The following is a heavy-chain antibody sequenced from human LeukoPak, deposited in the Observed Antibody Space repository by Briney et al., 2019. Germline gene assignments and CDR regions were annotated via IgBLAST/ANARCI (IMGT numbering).Heavy chain of an antibody. CDR3: ATIKRGSIFGYFDF. D-gene: IGHD5-18*01. J-gene: IGHJ4*02. Sequence: SETLSLTCTVSGGSISSHYWSWIRQPPGEGLEWIAYLFDSVNTKHKASLQSRRTLSADTAKNQSSLRLSSVTAADMAVDYCATIKRGSIFGYFDFWGQGIKVTVSS. CDR1: GGSISSHY. CDR2: LFDSVNT. V-gene: IGHV4-59*11.